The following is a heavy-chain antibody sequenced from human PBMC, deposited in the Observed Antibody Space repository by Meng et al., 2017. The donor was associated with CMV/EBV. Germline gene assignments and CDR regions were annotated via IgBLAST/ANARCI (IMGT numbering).Heavy chain of an antibody. V-gene: IGHV1-69*05. CDR1: GGTFSSYA. CDR3: ARDGYSSGWFGY. Sequence: KASGGTFSSYAISWVRQAPGQGLGWMGGIIPIFGTANYAQKFQGRVTITTDESTSTAYMELSSLRSEDTAVYYCARDGYSSGWFGYWGQGTLVTVSS. D-gene: IGHD6-19*01. J-gene: IGHJ4*02. CDR2: IIPIFGTA.